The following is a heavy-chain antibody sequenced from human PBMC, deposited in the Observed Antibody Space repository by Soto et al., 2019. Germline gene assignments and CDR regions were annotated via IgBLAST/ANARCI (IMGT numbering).Heavy chain of an antibody. CDR3: ARGDYLSGSYPPTY. J-gene: IGHJ4*02. Sequence: SETLSLTCAVYGGSFSGYYWSWIRQPPGKGLEWIGEINHSGSTNYNPSLKSRVTISVDTSKNQFSLKLSSVTAADTAVYYCARGDYLSGSYPPTYWGQGTLVTVS. CDR2: INHSGST. D-gene: IGHD1-26*01. V-gene: IGHV4-34*01. CDR1: GGSFSGYY.